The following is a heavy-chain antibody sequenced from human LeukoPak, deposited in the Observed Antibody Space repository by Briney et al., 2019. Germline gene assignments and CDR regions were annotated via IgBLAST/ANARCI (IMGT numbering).Heavy chain of an antibody. CDR1: GFTFSSYA. CDR2: ISGSGGST. V-gene: IGHV3-23*01. Sequence: PGGSLRLSCAASGFTFSSYAMSWVRQAPGRGLEWVSAISGSGGSTYYADSVKGRFTLSRDNSKKTLYLQMNSLRAEDTAVYYCAKQEQQWPAIDYWGQGTLVTVSS. J-gene: IGHJ4*02. D-gene: IGHD6-19*01. CDR3: AKQEQQWPAIDY.